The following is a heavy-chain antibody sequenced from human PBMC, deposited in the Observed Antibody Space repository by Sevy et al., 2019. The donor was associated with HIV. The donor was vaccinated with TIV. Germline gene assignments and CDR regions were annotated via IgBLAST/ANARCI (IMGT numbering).Heavy chain of an antibody. V-gene: IGHV4-59*01. CDR3: ARELISGRYYGLDV. CDR1: GGSISSYY. D-gene: IGHD6-19*01. CDR2: IYCTGST. Sequence: SETLSLTCTVSGGSISSYYWSWIQQPPGKGLEWIGYIYCTGSTNYNHSLKSRVTISVDTSKNQFSLKLSSVTAADTAVYYCARELISGRYYGLDVWGQGTTVTVSS. J-gene: IGHJ6*02.